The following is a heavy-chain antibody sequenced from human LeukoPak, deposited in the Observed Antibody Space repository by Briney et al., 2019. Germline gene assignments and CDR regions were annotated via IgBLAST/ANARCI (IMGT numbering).Heavy chain of an antibody. Sequence: GGSLRLSCAASGFTFSGSAIHWVRQASGKGLEWVGRIRSKANSYATAYAASVKGRFTISRDGSKNTAYLQMNSLKTEDTAVYYCAVGGSYSDFDYWGQGTLVTVSS. V-gene: IGHV3-73*01. D-gene: IGHD1-26*01. CDR3: AVGGSYSDFDY. CDR2: IRSKANSYAT. J-gene: IGHJ4*02. CDR1: GFTFSGSA.